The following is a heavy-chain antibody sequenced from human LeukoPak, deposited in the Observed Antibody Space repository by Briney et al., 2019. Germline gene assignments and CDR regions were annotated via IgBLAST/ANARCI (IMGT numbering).Heavy chain of an antibody. CDR3: AREWPWLIAPPYYFDY. CDR1: GGSFSSYY. J-gene: IGHJ4*02. CDR2: IYTSGST. D-gene: IGHD3-16*01. V-gene: IGHV4-4*07. Sequence: SETLSLTCGVYGGSFSSYYWSWIRQPAGKGLEWIGRIYTSGSTNYNPSLKSRVTMSVDTSKNQFSLKLSSVTAADTAAYYCAREWPWLIAPPYYFDYWGQGTLVTVSS.